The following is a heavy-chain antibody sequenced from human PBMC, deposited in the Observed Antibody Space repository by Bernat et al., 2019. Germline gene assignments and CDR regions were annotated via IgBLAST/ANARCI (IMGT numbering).Heavy chain of an antibody. Sequence: QVQLQQWGAGLLKPSETLSLTCAVYGGSFSGYYWSWIRQPPGKGLGWIGEINHSGSTNYNPSLKSRVTISVDTSKNQFSLKLSSVTAADTAVYYCARGLRWPQYYFDYWGQGTLVTVSS. D-gene: IGHD4-23*01. CDR2: INHSGST. CDR3: ARGLRWPQYYFDY. CDR1: GGSFSGYY. V-gene: IGHV4-34*01. J-gene: IGHJ4*02.